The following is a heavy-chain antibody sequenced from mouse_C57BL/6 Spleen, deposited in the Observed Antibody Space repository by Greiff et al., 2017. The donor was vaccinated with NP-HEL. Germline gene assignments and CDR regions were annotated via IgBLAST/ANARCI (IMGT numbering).Heavy chain of an antibody. J-gene: IGHJ3*01. D-gene: IGHD2-4*01. Sequence: EVKLQESGPGLVKPSQSLSLTCSVTGYSITSGYYWNWIRQFPGNKLEWMGYISYDGSNNYNPSLKNRISITRDTSKNQFFLKLNSVTTEDTATYYCARRGLHYDYDEGFAYWGQGTLVTVSA. CDR3: ARRGLHYDYDEGFAY. V-gene: IGHV3-6*01. CDR2: ISYDGSN. CDR1: GYSITSGYY.